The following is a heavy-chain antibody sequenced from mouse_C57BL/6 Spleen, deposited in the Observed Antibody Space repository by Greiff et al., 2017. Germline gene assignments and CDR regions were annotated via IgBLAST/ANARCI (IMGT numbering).Heavy chain of an antibody. Sequence: EVKLQESGPELVKPGASVKISCKASGYSFTGYYMNWVKQSPEKSLEWIGEINPSTGGTTYNQKFKAKATLTVDKSSSTAYMQLKSLTSEDSAVYYCARYGYDSAWFAYWGQGTLVTVSA. CDR2: INPSTGGT. CDR1: GYSFTGYY. V-gene: IGHV1-42*01. CDR3: ARYGYDSAWFAY. J-gene: IGHJ3*01. D-gene: IGHD2-2*01.